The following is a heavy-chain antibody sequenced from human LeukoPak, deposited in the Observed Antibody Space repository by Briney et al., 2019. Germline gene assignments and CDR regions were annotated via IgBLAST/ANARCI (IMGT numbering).Heavy chain of an antibody. J-gene: IGHJ4*02. CDR2: IYYSGST. V-gene: IGHV4-59*01. Sequence: PSETLSLTCTVSGGPLSSYYWSWIRQPPGKGLEWIGYIYYSGSTNYNPSLKSRVTISVDTSKNQFSLKLSSVTAADAAVYYCARVRGYRDGYNHPFDYWGQGTLVTVSS. CDR1: GGPLSSYY. CDR3: ARVRGYRDGYNHPFDY. D-gene: IGHD5-24*01.